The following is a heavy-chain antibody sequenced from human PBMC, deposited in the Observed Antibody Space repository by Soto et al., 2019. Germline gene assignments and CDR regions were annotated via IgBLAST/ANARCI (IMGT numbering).Heavy chain of an antibody. J-gene: IGHJ5*02. Sequence: GESLKISCAAAGFALDVAWTGLVRQMPGKGLEWMGIIKFGDSDLRYSPSFRGQVTISADAAVNTAYLQWDSLKASDTAMYYCARQIHYICDRCGQGTLVTFSS. CDR1: GFALDVAW. D-gene: IGHD4-4*01. CDR2: IKFGDSDL. CDR3: ARQIHYICDR. V-gene: IGHV5-51*01.